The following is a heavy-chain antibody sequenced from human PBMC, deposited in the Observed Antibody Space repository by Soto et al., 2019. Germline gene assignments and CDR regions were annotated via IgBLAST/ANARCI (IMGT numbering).Heavy chain of an antibody. CDR3: ARDRFLYGHYPILDM. V-gene: IGHV1-69*18. Sequence: QVQLVQSGAEVKKPGSSVKVSCMTFGGTFNTYGISWVRQAPGQGLEWMGRIIPVFGKPKYAQKVQGRVTISADESTNTGYMELRGLRSDDTAIYYCARDRFLYGHYPILDMWGQGTLVTVSS. CDR1: GGTFNTYG. CDR2: IIPVFGKP. J-gene: IGHJ4*02. D-gene: IGHD4-17*01.